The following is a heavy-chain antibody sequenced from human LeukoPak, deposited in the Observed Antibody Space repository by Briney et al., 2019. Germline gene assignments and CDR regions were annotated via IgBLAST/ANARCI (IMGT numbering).Heavy chain of an antibody. D-gene: IGHD3-22*01. CDR2: IYYSGST. CDR3: ARDHPPDYYDSSGYYGMDV. Sequence: SETLSLTCTVSGGSISSYYWSWIRQPPGKGLEWIGYIYYSGSTNYNPSLKSRVTISVDTSKNQFSLKLSSVTAADTAVYYCARDHPPDYYDSSGYYGMDVWGQGTTVTVSS. V-gene: IGHV4-59*01. CDR1: GGSISSYY. J-gene: IGHJ6*02.